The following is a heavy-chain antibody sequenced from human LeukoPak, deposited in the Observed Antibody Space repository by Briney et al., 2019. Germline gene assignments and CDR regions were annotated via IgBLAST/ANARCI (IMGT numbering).Heavy chain of an antibody. D-gene: IGHD3-3*01. CDR1: GFTFSSYA. CDR2: ISSNGGST. CDR3: ARALTISYYMDV. V-gene: IGHV3-64*01. Sequence: QTGGSLRLSCAASGFTFSSYAMHWVRQAPGKGLEYVSAISSNGGSTYYANSVKGRFTISRDNSKNTLYLQMGSLRAEDMAVYYCARALTISYYMDVWGKGTTVTVSS. J-gene: IGHJ6*03.